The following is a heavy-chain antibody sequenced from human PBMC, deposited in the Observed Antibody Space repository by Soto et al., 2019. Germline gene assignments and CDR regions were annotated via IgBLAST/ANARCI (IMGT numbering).Heavy chain of an antibody. CDR2: IIPIFGTA. Sequence: QVQLVQSGAEVKKPGSSVKVSCKASGGTFSSYAISWVRQAPGQGLEWMGGIIPIFGTANYAQKFQGRVTITADESTSTAYMEVSSLRSEDTAVYYCARGVVGATSGDYYDGMDVWGQVPTVTVSS. J-gene: IGHJ6*02. CDR1: GGTFSSYA. CDR3: ARGVVGATSGDYYDGMDV. V-gene: IGHV1-69*01. D-gene: IGHD1-26*01.